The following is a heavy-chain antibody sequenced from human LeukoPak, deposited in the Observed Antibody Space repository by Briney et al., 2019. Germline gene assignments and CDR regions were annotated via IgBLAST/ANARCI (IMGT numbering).Heavy chain of an antibody. CDR1: GGSIRSSSYY. Sequence: SETLSLTCTVSGGSIRSSSYYWGWIRQPPGKGLEWIGSIYYSGSTYYNPSLRSRVTIFVDTSKNHFSLKLSSVTAADTAVYYCAKLYGGSSSWYFDSWGQGTLVTVSS. V-gene: IGHV4-39*02. CDR3: AKLYGGSSSWYFDS. D-gene: IGHD6-13*01. CDR2: IYYSGST. J-gene: IGHJ4*02.